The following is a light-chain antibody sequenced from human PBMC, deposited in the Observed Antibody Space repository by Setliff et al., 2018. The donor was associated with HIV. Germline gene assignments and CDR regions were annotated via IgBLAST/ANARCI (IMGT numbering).Light chain of an antibody. Sequence: QSVLTQPASVSGSPGQAITISCTGTSDDIGRYYYVSWYQQLPGNAPKLIMYDVSHRPSGVSTRFSGSKSGDTASLTISGLQAEDEAHYYCTSYTINTLYVFGSGTKVTVL. V-gene: IGLV2-14*03. CDR2: DVS. CDR1: SDDIGRYYY. J-gene: IGLJ1*01. CDR3: TSYTINTLYV.